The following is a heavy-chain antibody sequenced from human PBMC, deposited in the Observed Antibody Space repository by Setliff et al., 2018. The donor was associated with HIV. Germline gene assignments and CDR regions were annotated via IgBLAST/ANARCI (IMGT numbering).Heavy chain of an antibody. D-gene: IGHD7-27*01. J-gene: IGHJ4*02. CDR2: INPKSGAT. CDR1: GYRFTDFY. V-gene: IGHV1-2*02. Sequence: ASVKASCKTFGYRFTDFYVNWVRQAPGQGLEWMGWINPKSGATKNAQKFQGRVTMTRDTSTSTAYMELNSLSSEDTAVYYCARERPNSLYFDFWGQRTRVTVSS. CDR3: ARERPNSLYFDF.